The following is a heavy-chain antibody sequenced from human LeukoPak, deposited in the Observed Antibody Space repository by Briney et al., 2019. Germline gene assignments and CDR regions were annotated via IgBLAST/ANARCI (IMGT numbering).Heavy chain of an antibody. V-gene: IGHV4-61*02. J-gene: IGHJ5*02. CDR3: ARIRSAASIWFGEFSWSGWFDP. CDR1: GGSISSGSYY. D-gene: IGHD3-10*01. CDR2: IYTSGNT. Sequence: SQTLSLTCTVSGGSISSGSYYWSWIRQPAGKGLEWIGRIYTSGNTNYNPSLKSRVTISVDTSKNQFSLKLSSVTAADTAVYYCARIRSAASIWFGEFSWSGWFDPWGQGTLVTVSS.